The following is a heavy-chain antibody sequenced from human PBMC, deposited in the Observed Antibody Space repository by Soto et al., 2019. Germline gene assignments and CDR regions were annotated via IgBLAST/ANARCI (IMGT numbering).Heavy chain of an antibody. CDR2: ISYDGSNE. CDR3: ATGYTYGSY. D-gene: IGHD5-18*01. CDR1: GFTFSTSA. J-gene: IGHJ4*02. Sequence: GGSLRLSCAASGFTFSTSAMHWVRQAPGEGLEGVAVISYDGSNENYADSVKGRFTISRDNSKNTLYLQMNSLRAEDTAVYFCATGYTYGSYWGQGTLVTVSS. V-gene: IGHV3-30-3*01.